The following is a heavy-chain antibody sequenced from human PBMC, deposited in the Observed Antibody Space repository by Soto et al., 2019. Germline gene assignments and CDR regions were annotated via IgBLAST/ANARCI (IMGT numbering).Heavy chain of an antibody. V-gene: IGHV3-23*01. J-gene: IGHJ4*02. D-gene: IGHD2-2*01. CDR2: ISGSGASP. CDR3: AKARCSTTNCYVPDY. Sequence: GGSLRLSCAASGFTFSTYTMSWVRRAPGKGLEWVSAISGSGASPSYADSVQGRFTISRDNPKRTLYLQMNNLRAEDTAVYYCAKARCSTTNCYVPDYWGQGT. CDR1: GFTFSTYT.